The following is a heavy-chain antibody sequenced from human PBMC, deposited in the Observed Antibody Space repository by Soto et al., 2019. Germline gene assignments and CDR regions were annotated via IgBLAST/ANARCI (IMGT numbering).Heavy chain of an antibody. CDR1: GGSISSGDYY. J-gene: IGHJ5*02. Sequence: QVQLQESGPGLVKPSQTLSLTCTVSGGSISSGDYYWSWIRQPPGKGLEWIGYIYYSGSTYYNPSLKIRVTISVDTSKNHFSLKRSSVTAADTAVYYCALTIIAAPNWFDPWGQGTLVTVSS. D-gene: IGHD6-13*01. CDR3: ALTIIAAPNWFDP. V-gene: IGHV4-30-4*01. CDR2: IYYSGST.